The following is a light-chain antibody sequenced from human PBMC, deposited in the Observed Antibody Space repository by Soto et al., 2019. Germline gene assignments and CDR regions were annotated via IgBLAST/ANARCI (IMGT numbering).Light chain of an antibody. CDR1: QSFRGL. Sequence: EIVLTQSPGTLSFSPGERATLSCRASQSFRGLLAWYQQKPGQAPRLLIYDAYNRATGIPPRFSGSGSGTDFTLTISRLEPEDFAVYYCHQYGNYGITFGQGTKVDI. J-gene: IGKJ1*01. V-gene: IGKV3-20*01. CDR3: HQYGNYGIT. CDR2: DAY.